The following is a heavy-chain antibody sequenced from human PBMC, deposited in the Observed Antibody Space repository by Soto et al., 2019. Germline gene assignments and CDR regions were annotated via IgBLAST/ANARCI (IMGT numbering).Heavy chain of an antibody. Sequence: EVQLLESGGDLVQRGGSLRLSCAASGFTFSGYGMSWVRQAPGKGLEWVSSITSSGSNTYYVDSVKGRFTISRDNSKNTLYLQMNSLTVEDTAVYYCAKEQGRVAAALDYWGQATLVTVSS. CDR3: AKEQGRVAAALDY. J-gene: IGHJ4*02. CDR1: GFTFSGYG. D-gene: IGHD6-13*01. CDR2: ITSSGSNT. V-gene: IGHV3-23*01.